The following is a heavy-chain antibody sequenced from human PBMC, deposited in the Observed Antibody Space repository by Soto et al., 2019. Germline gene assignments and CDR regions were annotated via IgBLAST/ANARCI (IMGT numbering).Heavy chain of an antibody. Sequence: PGRARRLSCAASGFTFSIYAMSWVRQSPGKGLDGFSAIIGSVVITYYADSVKGRFTISRDNSKNTLYLQMNSLRDEDTAVYYCARGQPHDYWGQGTMVIVSS. CDR1: GFTFSIYA. J-gene: IGHJ4*02. CDR3: ARGQPHDY. D-gene: IGHD6-13*01. V-gene: IGHV3-23*01. CDR2: IIGSVVIT.